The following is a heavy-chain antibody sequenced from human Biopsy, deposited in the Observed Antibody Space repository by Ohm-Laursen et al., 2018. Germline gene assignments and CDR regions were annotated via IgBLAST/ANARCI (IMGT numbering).Heavy chain of an antibody. CDR1: GFTFSSYA. D-gene: IGHD3-22*01. V-gene: IGHV3-23*01. J-gene: IGHJ4*02. CDR3: AKDQGYYYDRSVYYYFDY. Sequence: SLRLSCAASGFTFSSYAMSWVRQAPGKGLEWVSAITSSGDTTYYSDSVTGRFTISRDSSKNTLHLQMNSLRAEDTAVYYCAKDQGYYYDRSVYYYFDYWGQGTLVTVSS. CDR2: ITSSGDTT.